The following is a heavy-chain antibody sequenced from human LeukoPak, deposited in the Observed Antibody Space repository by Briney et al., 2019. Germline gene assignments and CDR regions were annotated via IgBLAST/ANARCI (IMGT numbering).Heavy chain of an antibody. D-gene: IGHD3-16*01. V-gene: IGHV4-34*01. CDR3: ARVGMITFGGVIRY. CDR1: GASFSGYY. CDR2: INHIGST. Sequence: SETLSLTCAVYGASFSGYYWSWIRQLPGKGLEWIGEINHIGSTNYNPSPKSRVTISVDTSKNQFSLKLSSVTAAGTAVYYCARVGMITFGGVIRYWGQGTLVTVSS. J-gene: IGHJ4*02.